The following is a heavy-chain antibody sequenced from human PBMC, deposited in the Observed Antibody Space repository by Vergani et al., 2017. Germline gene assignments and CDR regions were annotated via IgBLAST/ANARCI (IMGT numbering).Heavy chain of an antibody. D-gene: IGHD6-19*01. CDR1: GFTFSSYA. V-gene: IGHV3-23*01. CDR3: ATSGWYIY. CDR2: ISGSGGST. J-gene: IGHJ4*02. Sequence: EVQLLESGGGLVQPGGSLRLSCAASGFTFSSYAMRWVRQAPGKGLEWVSAISGSGGSTYYADSVKGRFTISRDNAKNTLYLQMNSLRAENTAVYYCATSGWYIYWSQGTLVTVSS.